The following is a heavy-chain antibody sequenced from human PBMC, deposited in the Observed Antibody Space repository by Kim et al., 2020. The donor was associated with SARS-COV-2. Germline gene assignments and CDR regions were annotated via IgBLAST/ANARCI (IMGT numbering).Heavy chain of an antibody. CDR3: ARDLGLTGVSYWFDP. Sequence: GGSLRLSCAASGFTFSSYGMHWVRQAPGKGLEWVAVIWYDGSNKYYVDSVKGRFTISRDNSQNTLYLQMNSLRAEDTALYYCARDLGLTGVSYWFDPWGQGTLVTVSS. CDR1: GFTFSSYG. V-gene: IGHV3-33*01. CDR2: IWYDGSNK. J-gene: IGHJ5*02. D-gene: IGHD3-16*01.